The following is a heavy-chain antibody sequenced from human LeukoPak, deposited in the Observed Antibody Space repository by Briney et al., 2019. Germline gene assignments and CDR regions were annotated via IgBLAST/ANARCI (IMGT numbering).Heavy chain of an antibody. D-gene: IGHD3-3*01. CDR2: IYYSGST. Sequence: SETLSLTCTVSGGSISSGDYYWSWIRQPPGKGLEWIGYIYYSGSTYYNPSLKSRVTISVDTSKNQFSLKLSSVTAADTAVYYCASATYYDFWSGYYFWRFDPWGQGTLVTVSS. J-gene: IGHJ5*02. CDR3: ASATYYDFWSGYYFWRFDP. CDR1: GGSISSGDYY. V-gene: IGHV4-30-4*08.